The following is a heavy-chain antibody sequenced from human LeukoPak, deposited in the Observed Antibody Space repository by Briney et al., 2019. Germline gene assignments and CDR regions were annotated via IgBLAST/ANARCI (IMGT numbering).Heavy chain of an antibody. Sequence: GSLRLSCAASGFTFSSYAMHWVRQAPGKGLEGVAVISYDGSNKYYADSVKGRFTISRDNSKNTLYLQMNSLRAEDTAVYYCARDQGYYDSSGPGGWGQGTLVTVSS. CDR3: ARDQGYYDSSGPGG. V-gene: IGHV3-30-3*01. J-gene: IGHJ4*02. D-gene: IGHD3-22*01. CDR1: GFTFSSYA. CDR2: ISYDGSNK.